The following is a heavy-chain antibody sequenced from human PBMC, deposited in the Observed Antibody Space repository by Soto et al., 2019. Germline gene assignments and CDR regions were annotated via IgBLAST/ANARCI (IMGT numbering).Heavy chain of an antibody. V-gene: IGHV3-23*01. CDR3: AKIPIMTTVTHYFDY. CDR1: GFTFSSYA. D-gene: IGHD4-17*01. Sequence: EVQLLESGGGLVQPGGSLRLSCAASGFTFSSYAMSWVRQAPGKGLEWVSTINGGDGSTYCGDPVKGRFTISRDDSKNTLYLQMNSLRAEDTAVYYCAKIPIMTTVTHYFDYWGQGTLVTVSS. J-gene: IGHJ4*02. CDR2: INGGDGST.